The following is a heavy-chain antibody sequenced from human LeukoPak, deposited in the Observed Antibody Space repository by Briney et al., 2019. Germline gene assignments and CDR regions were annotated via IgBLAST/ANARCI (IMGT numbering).Heavy chain of an antibody. Sequence: GGSLRLSCAASGFTFSGYDMHWVRQPTGKGLEWVSAIGTAGDTSYPGSVKGRFTISREDAKNSLYLQMNILRAGDTAVYYCARAIFGGHSRYWYFDLWGRSTPVTVSS. D-gene: IGHD3-3*01. CDR2: IGTAGDT. CDR1: GFTFSGYD. CDR3: ARAIFGGHSRYWYFDL. V-gene: IGHV3-13*04. J-gene: IGHJ2*01.